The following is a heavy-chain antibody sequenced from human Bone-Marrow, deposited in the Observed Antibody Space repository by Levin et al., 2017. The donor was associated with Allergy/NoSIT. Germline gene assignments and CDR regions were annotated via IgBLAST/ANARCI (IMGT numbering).Heavy chain of an antibody. CDR2: IKQDGSEK. CDR1: GFTFSSYW. V-gene: IGHV3-7*01. Sequence: GGSLRLSCAASGFTFSSYWMSWVRQAPGKGLEWVANIKQDGSEKYYVDSVKGRFTISRDNAKNSLYLQMNSLRAEDTAVYYCARDRDLPAAPRSYYYYGMDVWGQGTTVTVSS. D-gene: IGHD2-2*01. J-gene: IGHJ6*02. CDR3: ARDRDLPAAPRSYYYYGMDV.